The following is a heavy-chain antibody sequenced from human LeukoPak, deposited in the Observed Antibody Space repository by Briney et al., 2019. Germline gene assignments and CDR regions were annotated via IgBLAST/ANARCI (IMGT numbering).Heavy chain of an antibody. V-gene: IGHV4-34*01. J-gene: IGHJ4*02. CDR2: INHSGST. D-gene: IGHD3-16*02. CDR1: GGSFSGYY. Sequence: SETLSPTCAVYGGSFSGYYWSWIRQPPGKGLEWIGEINHSGSTNYNPSLKSRVTISVDTSKNQFSLKLSSVTAADTAVYYCARSTLSDYVWGSYRYVRYFDYWGQGTLVTVSS. CDR3: ARSTLSDYVWGSYRYVRYFDY.